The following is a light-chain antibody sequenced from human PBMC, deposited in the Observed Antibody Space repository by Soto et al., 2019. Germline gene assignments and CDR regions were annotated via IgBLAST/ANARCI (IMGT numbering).Light chain of an antibody. J-gene: IGLJ2*01. V-gene: IGLV2-14*03. CDR2: EVA. Sequence: QSALTQPASVSGSPGQSITISCTGTNSDVGAYPYVSWYQQHPGNAPKLLIYEVADRPSGVSDRFSGSKSGNTASLTISALQAEDEAVYYCSSYATSGTNVIFGEGTKLTVL. CDR3: SSYATSGTNVI. CDR1: NSDVGAYPY.